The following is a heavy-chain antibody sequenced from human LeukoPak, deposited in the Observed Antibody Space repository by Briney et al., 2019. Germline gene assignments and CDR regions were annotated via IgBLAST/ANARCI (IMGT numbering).Heavy chain of an antibody. D-gene: IGHD3-10*01. V-gene: IGHV4-59*01. CDR1: GGSISSYY. Sequence: SETLSLTCTVSGGSISSYYWSWIRQPPGKGLEWIGYIYYSGSTNYNPSLKSRVTISADTSKNQFSLKLSSVTAADTAVYYCARVPYGSGSYRNWGQGTLVTVSS. CDR3: ARVPYGSGSYRN. J-gene: IGHJ4*02. CDR2: IYYSGST.